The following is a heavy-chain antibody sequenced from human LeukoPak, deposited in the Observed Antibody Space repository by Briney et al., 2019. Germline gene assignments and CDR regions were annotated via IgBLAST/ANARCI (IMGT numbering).Heavy chain of an antibody. Sequence: SETLSLTCTVSGGSISSSSYYWSWIRQPPGKGLEWIGYIYYSGSTNYNPSLKSRVTISVDTSKNQFSLKLSSVTAADTAVYYCARVGCSSTSCYDGWFDPWGQGTLVTVSS. V-gene: IGHV4-61*01. D-gene: IGHD2-2*01. CDR3: ARVGCSSTSCYDGWFDP. CDR2: IYYSGST. CDR1: GGSISSSSYY. J-gene: IGHJ5*02.